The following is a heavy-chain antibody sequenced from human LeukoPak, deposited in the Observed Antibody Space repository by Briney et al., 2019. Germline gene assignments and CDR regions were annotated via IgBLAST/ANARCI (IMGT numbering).Heavy chain of an antibody. D-gene: IGHD6-13*01. CDR2: ISSSGLDT. V-gene: IGHV3-21*01. CDR1: GFTFSSYS. J-gene: IGHJ4*02. CDR3: ATHRGSRPYYFDY. Sequence: GGSLRLSCAASGFTFSSYSINWVRQAPGKGLEWVSSISSSGLDTYYADSVKGRFTISRDNAKNSLNLQMNSLRAEDTAVYYCATHRGSRPYYFDYWGQGTLVTVSS.